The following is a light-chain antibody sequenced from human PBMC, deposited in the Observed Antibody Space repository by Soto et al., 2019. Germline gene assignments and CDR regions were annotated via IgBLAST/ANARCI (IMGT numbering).Light chain of an antibody. Sequence: DIQMTQSPSSLSASVGDRVTITCQASQDISNYLNWYQQKPGKAPKXLIYDASNLETGVPSRFSGSGSGTDFTFTISSLQPEDSATYDCQQYDNLPWTFGQGTKVDI. V-gene: IGKV1-33*01. CDR2: DAS. CDR1: QDISNY. CDR3: QQYDNLPWT. J-gene: IGKJ1*01.